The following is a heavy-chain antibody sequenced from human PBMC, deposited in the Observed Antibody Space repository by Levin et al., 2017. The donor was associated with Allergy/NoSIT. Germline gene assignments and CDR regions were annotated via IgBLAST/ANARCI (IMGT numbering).Heavy chain of an antibody. V-gene: IGHV3-11*01. D-gene: IGHD2-15*01. CDR2: ISSSGSTI. CDR1: GFTFSDYY. Sequence: GGSLRLSCAASGFTFSDYYMSWIRQAPGKGLEWVSYISSSGSTIYYADSVKGRFTISRDNAKNSLYLQMNSLRAEDTAVYYCAGRLCSGGSCYVDYWGQGTLVTVSS. J-gene: IGHJ4*02. CDR3: AGRLCSGGSCYVDY.